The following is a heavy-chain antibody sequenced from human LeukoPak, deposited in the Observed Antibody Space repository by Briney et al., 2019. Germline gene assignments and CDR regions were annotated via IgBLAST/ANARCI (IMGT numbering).Heavy chain of an antibody. Sequence: GGSLRLSCAASGFTFSSYWMRWVRQAPGKGLKWVANIKQDGSKEYYVDSVKGRFNISRDNAKNPLYLQMNSVIAEDTAVYYCARDARDYGDYVVAFDYWGQGTLVTVSS. V-gene: IGHV3-7*01. J-gene: IGHJ4*02. CDR3: ARDARDYGDYVVAFDY. D-gene: IGHD4-17*01. CDR2: IKQDGSKE. CDR1: GFTFSSYW.